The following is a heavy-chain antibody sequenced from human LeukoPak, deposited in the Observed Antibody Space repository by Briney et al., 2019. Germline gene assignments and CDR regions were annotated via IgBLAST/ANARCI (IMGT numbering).Heavy chain of an antibody. Sequence: PSETLSLTCAVYGGSFSGYYWSWIRQPPGKGLEWIGEINHSGSTNYNPSLKSRVTISVDTSKNQFSLKLSSVTAADTAVYYCARSDYYDSSGYLGVDYWGQGTLVTVSS. V-gene: IGHV4-34*01. J-gene: IGHJ4*02. CDR3: ARSDYYDSSGYLGVDY. CDR2: INHSGST. CDR1: GGSFSGYY. D-gene: IGHD3-22*01.